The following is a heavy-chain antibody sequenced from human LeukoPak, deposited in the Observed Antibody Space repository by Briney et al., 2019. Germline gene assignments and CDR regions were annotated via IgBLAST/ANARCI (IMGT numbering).Heavy chain of an antibody. CDR2: NYYSGTI. V-gene: IGHV4-59*08. D-gene: IGHD3-10*01. J-gene: IGHJ3*01. Sequence: SETLSLTCPVSGGSITSYYWSWIRQPPGQGLEWIGQNYYSGTINYNPSLKSRVTISVDTSKNHVSLNLSTVTAADPGVYYCARHGGMVRGFYDAFDVWGQGTMVTVSS. CDR3: ARHGGMVRGFYDAFDV. CDR1: GGSITSYY.